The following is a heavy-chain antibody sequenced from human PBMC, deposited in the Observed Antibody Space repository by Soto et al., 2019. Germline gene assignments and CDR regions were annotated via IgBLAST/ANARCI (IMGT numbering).Heavy chain of an antibody. J-gene: IGHJ5*02. D-gene: IGHD2-15*01. Sequence: QITLKESGPTLVKPTQTLTLTCTFSGFSLSTSGVGVGWIRQPPGKALEWLALIYWDDDKRYSPSLKSRLTITKDPSKNQVVLTMTNMDPVDTATYYCAHRPYCSGGSCYSGWFDPWGQGTLVTVSS. V-gene: IGHV2-5*02. CDR1: GFSLSTSGVG. CDR3: AHRPYCSGGSCYSGWFDP. CDR2: IYWDDDK.